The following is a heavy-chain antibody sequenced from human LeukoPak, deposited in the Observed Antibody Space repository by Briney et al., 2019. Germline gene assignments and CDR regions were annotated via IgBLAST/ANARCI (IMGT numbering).Heavy chain of an antibody. J-gene: IGHJ4*02. CDR1: GFLFSSNW. CDR3: AKEGRSLQTY. Sequence: GGSLSLFCAASGFLFSSNWMSWVRLAPGKGLEWVANIKEDGTETYYVDSVKGRFTISRDNAKNSLYLQMNSLRVEDTAVYYCAKEGRSLQTYWGQGTLVTVSS. CDR2: IKEDGTET. D-gene: IGHD5-24*01. V-gene: IGHV3-7*03.